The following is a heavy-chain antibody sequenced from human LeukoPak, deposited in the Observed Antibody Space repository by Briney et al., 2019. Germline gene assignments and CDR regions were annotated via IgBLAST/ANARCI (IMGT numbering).Heavy chain of an antibody. D-gene: IGHD6-6*01. CDR2: IYYSGST. CDR1: GGSISSSSYY. Sequence: SETLSLTCTVSGGSISSSSYYWGWIRQPPGKGLEWIGSIYYSGSTYYNPSLKSRVTISVDTSKNQFSLKLSSVTAADTAVYYCASSSSSKFDYWGQGTLVTVSP. CDR3: ASSSSSKFDY. J-gene: IGHJ4*02. V-gene: IGHV4-39*07.